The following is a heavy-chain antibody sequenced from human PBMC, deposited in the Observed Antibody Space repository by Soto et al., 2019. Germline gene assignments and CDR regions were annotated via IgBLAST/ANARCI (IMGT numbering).Heavy chain of an antibody. V-gene: IGHV1-18*01. Sequence: GASVKVSCKASGYTFISYGISWVRQAPGQGLEWMGWISAYNANTNYAQKLQGRVTMTTDTSTSTAYMELRSLGSDDTAVYYCARGTLSFYDTLTGPESKYYFDYWGRGTLVTVSS. CDR1: GYTFISYG. J-gene: IGHJ4*02. CDR3: ARGTLSFYDTLTGPESKYYFDY. CDR2: ISAYNANT. D-gene: IGHD3-9*01.